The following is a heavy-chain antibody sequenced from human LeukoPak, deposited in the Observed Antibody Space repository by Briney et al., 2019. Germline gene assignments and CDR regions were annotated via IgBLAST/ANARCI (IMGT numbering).Heavy chain of an antibody. D-gene: IGHD3-22*01. V-gene: IGHV4-34*01. CDR3: ASLGKITMIVVN. J-gene: IGHJ4*02. CDR2: INHSGST. Sequence: PSETLSLTCAVYSGSFSGYYWSWIRQPPGKGLEWIGEINHSGSTNYNPSLKSRVTISVDTSKNQFSLKLSPVTAADTAVYYCASLGKITMIVVNWGQGTLVTVSS. CDR1: SGSFSGYY.